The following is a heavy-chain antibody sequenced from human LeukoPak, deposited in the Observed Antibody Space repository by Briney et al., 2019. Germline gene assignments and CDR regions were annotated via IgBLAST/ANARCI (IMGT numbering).Heavy chain of an antibody. CDR2: INHSGST. CDR3: ARDLGRYDFWSGYSGYYYMDV. V-gene: IGHV4-34*01. Sequence: PSETLSLTCAVYGGSFSGYYWSWIRQPPGKGLEWIGEINHSGSTNYNPSLKSRVTISVDTSKNQFSLKLSSVTAADTAAYYRARDLGRYDFWSGYSGYYYMDVWGKGTTVTVSS. J-gene: IGHJ6*03. CDR1: GGSFSGYY. D-gene: IGHD3-3*01.